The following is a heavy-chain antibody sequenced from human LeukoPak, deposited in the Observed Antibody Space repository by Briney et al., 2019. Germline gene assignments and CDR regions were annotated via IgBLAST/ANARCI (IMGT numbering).Heavy chain of an antibody. Sequence: SETLSLTCTVSGGSVSSGSYYWGWIRQPPGKGLEWIGSIYYSGSTYYNPFLKSRVTISVDTSKNQFSLKLSSVTAADTAVYYCARVGHILTGYTDYYYMDVWGKGTTITVSS. CDR1: GGSVSSGSYY. V-gene: IGHV4-39*07. J-gene: IGHJ6*03. CDR3: ARVGHILTGYTDYYYMDV. D-gene: IGHD3-9*01. CDR2: IYYSGST.